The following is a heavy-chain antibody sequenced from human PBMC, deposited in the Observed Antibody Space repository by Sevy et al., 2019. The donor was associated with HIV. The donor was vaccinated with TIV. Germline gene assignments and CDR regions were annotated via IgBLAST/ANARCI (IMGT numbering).Heavy chain of an antibody. V-gene: IGHV3-13*01. CDR1: GFTFSIYD. CDR2: INTVGDT. D-gene: IGHD1-26*01. J-gene: IGHJ4*02. CDR3: AGGALSGSYGGPLDY. Sequence: GGSLRLSCAASGFTFSIYDMHWVRQATGKGLEWVSAINTVGDTYYPGSVKGRFTISRENAKNSLDLQMNSLRAGDTAVYYCAGGALSGSYGGPLDYWGQGTLVTVSS.